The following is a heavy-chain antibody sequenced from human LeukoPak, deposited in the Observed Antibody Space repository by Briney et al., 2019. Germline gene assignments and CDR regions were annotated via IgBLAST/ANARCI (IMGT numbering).Heavy chain of an antibody. CDR1: GFTFDDYA. J-gene: IGHJ2*01. CDR3: AKALGYCSGGSCYSRWYFDL. Sequence: PGRSLRLSCAASGFTFDDYAMHWVRQAPGKGLEWVSGISWNSGSIGYVDSVKGRFTISRDNAKNSLYLQMNSLRAEDTALYYCAKALGYCSGGSCYSRWYFDLWGRGTLVTVSS. D-gene: IGHD2-15*01. CDR2: ISWNSGSI. V-gene: IGHV3-9*01.